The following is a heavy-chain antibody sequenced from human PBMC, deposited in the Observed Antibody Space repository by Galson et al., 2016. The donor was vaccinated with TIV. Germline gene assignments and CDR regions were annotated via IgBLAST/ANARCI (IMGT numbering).Heavy chain of an antibody. CDR3: ARQAGGGYGLDV. D-gene: IGHD3-16*01. J-gene: IGHJ6*02. Sequence: QSGAEVKKPGEALKISCKGSGYPFSSWWIAWVRQMPGKGLEWMGKIDPDDSETRYSPSFQGQVTISVDKSTRTAFLQWRSLKASDTGMYYCARQAGGGYGLDVWGRGTTVIVS. CDR1: GYPFSSWW. CDR2: IDPDDSET. V-gene: IGHV5-51*01.